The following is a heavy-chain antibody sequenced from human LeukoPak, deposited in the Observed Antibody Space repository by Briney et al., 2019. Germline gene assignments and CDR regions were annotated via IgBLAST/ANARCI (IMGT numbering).Heavy chain of an antibody. J-gene: IGHJ5*02. CDR1: GFSFSTYW. CDR2: INRDAGST. D-gene: IGHD6-19*01. V-gene: IGHV3-74*01. Sequence: GGSLRLSCAASGFSFSTYWMHWVRHAPGEGPGRVSRINRDAGSTYYADSVKGRFPISRDNAQNPLYIQMTSPRVEDTAVYYCAREIAVAGNWFDPWGLGTLVTVSS. CDR3: AREIAVAGNWFDP.